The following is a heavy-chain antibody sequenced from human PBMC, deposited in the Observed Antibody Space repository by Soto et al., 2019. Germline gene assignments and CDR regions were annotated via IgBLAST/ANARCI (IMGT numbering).Heavy chain of an antibody. D-gene: IGHD1-1*01. J-gene: IGHJ3*02. Sequence: GGSLRLSCAASGFTISGNYMSRVRQAPGKGLEWVSVIYSGGSTYYADSVKGRFTISRDNSKNTLYLQMNSLRAEDTAVYYCARDVLKTGRDRGGSDIWGQGTMVTVSS. CDR1: GFTISGNY. CDR2: IYSGGST. V-gene: IGHV3-66*01. CDR3: ARDVLKTGRDRGGSDI.